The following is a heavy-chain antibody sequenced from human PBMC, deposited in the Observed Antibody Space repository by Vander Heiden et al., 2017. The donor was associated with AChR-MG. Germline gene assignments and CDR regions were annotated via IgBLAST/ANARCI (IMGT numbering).Heavy chain of an antibody. J-gene: IGHJ4*01. CDR3: ASKPAGSAELHKPFDY. Sequence: QVQLVQSGAEVKKPGASVTVSCKASGYTFTSYDINWVRQASGQGLEWMGWMNGNSGNTGYAQKFQGRVTMTRNTSISTAYMELSSLTSEDTAVYYCASKPAGSAELHKPFDYWGHGPLVTVSS. V-gene: IGHV1-8*01. CDR1: GYTFTSYD. D-gene: IGHD1-7*01. CDR2: MNGNSGNT.